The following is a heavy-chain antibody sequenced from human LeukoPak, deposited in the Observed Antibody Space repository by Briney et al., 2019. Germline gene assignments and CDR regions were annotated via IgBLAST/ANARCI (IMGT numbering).Heavy chain of an antibody. CDR2: INHSGST. D-gene: IGHD5-18*01. V-gene: IGHV4-34*01. CDR3: ARSQLWSPDY. J-gene: IGHJ4*02. Sequence: SETLSLTCAVYGGSFSGYYWSWIRQPPGKGLEWIGEINHSGSTNYNPSLKSRVTISVDTSKNQFSLKLSSVTAADTAVYYCARSQLWSPDYWGQGTLVTVSS. CDR1: GGSFSGYY.